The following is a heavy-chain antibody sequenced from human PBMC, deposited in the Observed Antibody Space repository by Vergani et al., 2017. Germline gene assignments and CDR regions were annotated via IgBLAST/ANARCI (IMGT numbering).Heavy chain of an antibody. V-gene: IGHV3-72*01. CDR1: GFTFSDHY. CDR3: VGILVVPAAIDSSLYYGMDV. J-gene: IGHJ6*02. D-gene: IGHD2-2*02. Sequence: EVQLVESGGGLVQPGGSLRLSCAASGFTFSDHYMDWVRQAPGKGLEWVGRTRNKANSYTTEYAASVKGRFTISRDDLKNSLYLQMNSLKTEDTAVYYCVGILVVPAAIDSSLYYGMDVWGQGTTVTVSS. CDR2: TRNKANSYTT.